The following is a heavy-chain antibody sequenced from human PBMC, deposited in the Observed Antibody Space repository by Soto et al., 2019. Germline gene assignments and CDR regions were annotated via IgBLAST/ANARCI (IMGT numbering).Heavy chain of an antibody. V-gene: IGHV4-4*02. D-gene: IGHD3-10*01. CDR1: GGSIDNNNY. CDR3: ATQNPGSYHFDH. J-gene: IGHJ4*02. Sequence: QVQLQESGPGLVKPSGTLSLTCAVSGGSIDNNNYWSWVRQSPVKGLEWIGEIYQSGSTSYSPSLKSRVIISLDKSKNEFSLRLNSVSAADKAVYYCATQNPGSYHFDHWGQGHPVTVSS. CDR2: IYQSGST.